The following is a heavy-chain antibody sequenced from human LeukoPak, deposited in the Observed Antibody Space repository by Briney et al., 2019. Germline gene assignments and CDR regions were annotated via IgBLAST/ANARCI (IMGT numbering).Heavy chain of an antibody. D-gene: IGHD5-12*01. J-gene: IGHJ4*02. CDR2: IIPSDGFT. CDR3: ARVRNSGFRYVDS. V-gene: IGHV1-46*01. CDR1: GYTFSSYY. Sequence: GASVKVSCKASGYTFSSYYVHWVRQAPGQGLEWMGMIIPSDGFTSYAQKFQGRVTMTTDTSTSTAYMDLRSLRSDDTAVYYCARVRNSGFRYVDSWGQGTLVTVSS.